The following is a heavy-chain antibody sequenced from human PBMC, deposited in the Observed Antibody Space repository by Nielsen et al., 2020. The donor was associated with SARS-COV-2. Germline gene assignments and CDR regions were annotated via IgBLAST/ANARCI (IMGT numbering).Heavy chain of an antibody. J-gene: IGHJ5*02. D-gene: IGHD6-13*01. CDR3: ARGSESSNSWASRTWFDP. Sequence: SETLSLTCTVSGGSISSYYWSWIRQPPGKGLEWIGYIYYSGSTNYNPSLKSRVTISVDTSKNQFSLKLSSVTAADTAVYFCARGSESSNSWASRTWFDPWGQGTLVTVSS. V-gene: IGHV4-59*12. CDR2: IYYSGST. CDR1: GGSISSYY.